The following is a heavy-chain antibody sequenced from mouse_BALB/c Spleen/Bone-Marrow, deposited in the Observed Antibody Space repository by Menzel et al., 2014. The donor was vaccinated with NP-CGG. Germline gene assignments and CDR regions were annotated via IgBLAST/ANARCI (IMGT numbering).Heavy chain of an antibody. J-gene: IGHJ2*01. CDR2: IYPTRGYT. CDR3: AREATYYAYFDY. D-gene: IGHD1-1*01. V-gene: IGHV1-4*02. Sequence: VQLQQSAPGLARPGASVKMSCKASGYTFTSFTIQWIKQRPGQGLEWIGYIYPTRGYTDYNQKFKDRTTLTADKSSSTTYIQLTSLTSEDSAVYYCAREATYYAYFDYWGQGTALAVSS. CDR1: GYTFTSFT.